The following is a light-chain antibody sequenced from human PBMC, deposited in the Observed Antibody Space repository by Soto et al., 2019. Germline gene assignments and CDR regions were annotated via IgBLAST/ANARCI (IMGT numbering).Light chain of an antibody. CDR2: DVS. CDR1: SSDVGGYNY. J-gene: IGLJ1*01. Sequence: QSVLTQPRSVSGSPGQSVTISCTGTSSDVGGYNYVSWYQQHPGKAPKLMIYDVSKRPSGVPDRFSGSKSGNTASLTISGLRAEDEADYYCCSYAGSYTYAFGTGTKVTVL. V-gene: IGLV2-11*01. CDR3: CSYAGSYTYA.